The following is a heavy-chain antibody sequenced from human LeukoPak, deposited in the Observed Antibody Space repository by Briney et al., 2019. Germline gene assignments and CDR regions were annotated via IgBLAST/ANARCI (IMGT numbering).Heavy chain of an antibody. CDR2: INPSVGGT. CDR3: ARHGSGRYYPAEGRVDY. J-gene: IGHJ4*02. D-gene: IGHD3-10*01. CDR1: GYGFTSYY. V-gene: IGHV1-46*03. Sequence: GASVKVSCQAFGYGFTSYYIHWVRQAPGQGLAWMGIINPSVGGTTYARKFQGRVTMTRDTSTSTVYMELSSLRSEDTAVYYCARHGSGRYYPAEGRVDYWGQGTLVTVSS.